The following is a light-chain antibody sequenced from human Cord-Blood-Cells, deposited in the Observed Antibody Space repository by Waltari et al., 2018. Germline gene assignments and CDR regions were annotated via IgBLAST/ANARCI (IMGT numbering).Light chain of an antibody. Sequence: DIVMTQSPDSLPVSLGERATINCKPSQSVLYSSNNKNYLAWYQQKPGQPPKLLIYWATTRESGVPDRFSGSGSGTDFTLTISSLQAEDVAVYYCQQYYSTPFTFGPGTKVDIK. J-gene: IGKJ3*01. CDR2: WAT. CDR1: QSVLYSSNNKNY. V-gene: IGKV4-1*01. CDR3: QQYYSTPFT.